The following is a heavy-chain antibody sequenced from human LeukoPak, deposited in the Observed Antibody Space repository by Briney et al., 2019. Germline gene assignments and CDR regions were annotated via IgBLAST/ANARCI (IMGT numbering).Heavy chain of an antibody. J-gene: IGHJ3*02. V-gene: IGHV1-69*05. D-gene: IGHD2-15*01. Sequence: ASVKVSCKASGGTFSSYAISWVRQAPGQGLEWMGRIIPIFGTANYAQKFQGRVTITTDESTSTAYMELSSLRSEDTAVYYCARDSITNIVEGDFDIWGQGTMVTVSS. CDR1: GGTFSSYA. CDR2: IIPIFGTA. CDR3: ARDSITNIVEGDFDI.